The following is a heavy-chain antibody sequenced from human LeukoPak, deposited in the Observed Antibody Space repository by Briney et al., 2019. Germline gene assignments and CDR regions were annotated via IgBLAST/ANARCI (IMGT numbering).Heavy chain of an antibody. CDR2: IKQDGSEK. V-gene: IGHV3-7*02. CDR1: GFTFSSYW. J-gene: IGHJ3*02. Sequence: GGSLRLSCAASGFTFSSYWMSWVRQAPGKGLEWVANIKQDGSEKYYVDSVKGRFTISRDNAKNSLYLQMNSLRAEDTAVYYCGRSQWLPYDAIDIWGQGTMVTVSS. D-gene: IGHD3-22*01. CDR3: GRSQWLPYDAIDI.